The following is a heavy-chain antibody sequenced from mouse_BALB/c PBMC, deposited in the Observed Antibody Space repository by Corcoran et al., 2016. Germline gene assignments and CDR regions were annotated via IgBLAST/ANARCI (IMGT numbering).Heavy chain of an antibody. Sequence: EVQLQQSGPELVKPGASVKMSCKASGYTFTSYVMHWVQQKPGQGLEWIGYINPYNDGTNYNEKFKGKATLTSDKSSSTAYMEHSSLTSEDSAVYYCARLYPGIAMDYWGQGTSVTVSS. V-gene: IGHV1S136*01. CDR3: ARLYPGIAMDY. CDR2: INPYNDGT. J-gene: IGHJ4*01. CDR1: GYTFTSYV.